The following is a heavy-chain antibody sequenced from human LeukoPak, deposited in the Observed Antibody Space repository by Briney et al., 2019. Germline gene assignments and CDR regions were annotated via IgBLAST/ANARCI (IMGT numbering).Heavy chain of an antibody. CDR1: GGSTSNYS. Sequence: PSETLSPTCTVSGGSTSNYSWSWIRQPAGKGLEWIGRIYTSGSTNYNPSLKSRVTMSVDTSKNQFSLKLSSVTAADTAMYYCARGTYYDILTGYSPGTFDYWGQGTLVTVSS. V-gene: IGHV4-4*07. CDR2: IYTSGST. CDR3: ARGTYYDILTGYSPGTFDY. D-gene: IGHD3-9*01. J-gene: IGHJ4*02.